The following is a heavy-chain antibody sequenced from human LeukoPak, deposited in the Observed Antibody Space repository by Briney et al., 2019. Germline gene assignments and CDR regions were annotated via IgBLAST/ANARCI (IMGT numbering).Heavy chain of an antibody. CDR1: GFSFGGYE. V-gene: IGHV3-48*03. CDR2: ISTTSSTV. J-gene: IGHJ6*02. Sequence: GGSLRLSCAASGFSFGGYEMNWVRPAPGKGLGGVSYISTTSSTVYYADSVEGRFTISRDNAKHLLYLQMSSLRAEDAAVYYCAKDFPHYYESSHGMDACGQGTTVTVSS. CDR3: AKDFPHYYESSHGMDA. D-gene: IGHD3-22*01.